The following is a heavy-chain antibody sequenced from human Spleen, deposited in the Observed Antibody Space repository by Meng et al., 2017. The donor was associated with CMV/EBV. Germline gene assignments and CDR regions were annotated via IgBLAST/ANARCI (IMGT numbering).Heavy chain of an antibody. CDR3: ARVGLSGSHWAYFDS. V-gene: IGHV6-1*01. D-gene: IGHD1-26*01. CDR1: GDSVSSNXAV. Sequence: SETLSLTXXISGDSVSSNXAVWNWIRQSPSXGLEWLGRTFYRSEWYSDYALSVKSRISITPDTSQNQFSLQLKSVTPEXTAIYYCARVGLSGSHWAYFDSWGQGALVTVSS. J-gene: IGHJ4*02. CDR2: TFYRSEWYS.